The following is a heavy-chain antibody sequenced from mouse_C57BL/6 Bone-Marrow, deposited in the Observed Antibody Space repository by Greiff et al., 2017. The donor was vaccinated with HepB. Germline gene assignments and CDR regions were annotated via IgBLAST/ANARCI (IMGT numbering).Heavy chain of an antibody. V-gene: IGHV1-80*01. CDR3: AREFYYGNYDAMDY. J-gene: IGHJ4*01. Sequence: QVQLQHSGAELVKPGASVKISCKASGYAFSSYWMNWVKQRPGKGLEWIGQIYPGDGDTNYNGKFKGKATLTADKSSSTAYMQLSSLTSEDSAVYFCAREFYYGNYDAMDYWGQGTSVTVSS. CDR1: GYAFSSYW. D-gene: IGHD2-1*01. CDR2: IYPGDGDT.